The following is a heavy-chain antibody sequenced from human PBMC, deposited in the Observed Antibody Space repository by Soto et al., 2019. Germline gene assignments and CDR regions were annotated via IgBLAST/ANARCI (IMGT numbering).Heavy chain of an antibody. V-gene: IGHV1-69*06. J-gene: IGHJ4*02. CDR3: ARNPQNYYGSET. Sequence: SVKVSCKASGGTFSSYAISWVRQAPGQGLEWMGGIIPIFGTANYAQKFQGRVTITADKSTSTAYMELSSLRSEDTAVYYCARNPQNYYGSETWGQGTLVTVSA. D-gene: IGHD3-10*01. CDR1: GGTFSSYA. CDR2: IIPIFGTA.